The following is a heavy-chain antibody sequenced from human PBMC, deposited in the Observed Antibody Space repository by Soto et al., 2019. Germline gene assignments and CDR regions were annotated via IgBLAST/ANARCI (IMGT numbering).Heavy chain of an antibody. J-gene: IGHJ6*02. Sequence: GESLKISCKGSGYSFTSYWIGWVRQMPGKGLEWMGIIYPGDSDTRYSPSFQGQVTISADKSISTAYLQWSSLKASDTAMYYCARQSCSSSSCRNYYYYYGMDVWGQGTTVTVSS. CDR1: GYSFTSYW. CDR2: IYPGDSDT. V-gene: IGHV5-51*01. CDR3: ARQSCSSSSCRNYYYYYGMDV. D-gene: IGHD2-2*01.